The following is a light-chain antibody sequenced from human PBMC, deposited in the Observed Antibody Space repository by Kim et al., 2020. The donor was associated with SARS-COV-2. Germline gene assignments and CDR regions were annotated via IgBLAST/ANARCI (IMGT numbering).Light chain of an antibody. CDR3: NSRGSNDNVL. CDR2: GKN. Sequence: VALGQTVRITCQGDSLRSYYATWYQQTPGQAPIVVIYGKNNRPSGIPDRFSGSSAGDTASLTSTGTQAGDEADYYCNSRGSNDNVLFGGGTQLTVL. CDR1: SLRSYY. J-gene: IGLJ2*01. V-gene: IGLV3-19*01.